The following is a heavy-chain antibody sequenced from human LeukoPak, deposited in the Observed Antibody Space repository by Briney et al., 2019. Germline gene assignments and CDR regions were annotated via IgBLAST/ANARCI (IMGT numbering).Heavy chain of an antibody. Sequence: ASVKVSCKASGGTFSSYAISWVRQAPGQGLEWMGGIIPIFGTANYAQKFQGRVTITADESTSTAYMELSSLRSEDTAVYYCARGSGVVVPAALGYYYYGMDVWGKGTTVTVSP. J-gene: IGHJ6*04. D-gene: IGHD2-2*01. CDR3: ARGSGVVVPAALGYYYYGMDV. CDR1: GGTFSSYA. CDR2: IIPIFGTA. V-gene: IGHV1-69*13.